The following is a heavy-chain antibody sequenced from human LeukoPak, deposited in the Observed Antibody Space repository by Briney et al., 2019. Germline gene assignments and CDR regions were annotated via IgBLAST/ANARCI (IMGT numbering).Heavy chain of an antibody. CDR2: ISGSGGST. CDR3: ARGGVKNGRNDF. D-gene: IGHD1-14*01. Sequence: PGGSLRLSCAASGFTFSSYAMSWVRQAPGKGLEWVSAISGSGGSTYYADSVKGRFTISKDSAKNSLYLQMNSLSPEDTAVYYCARGGVKNGRNDFWGQGTLVTVSS. J-gene: IGHJ4*02. V-gene: IGHV3-23*01. CDR1: GFTFSSYA.